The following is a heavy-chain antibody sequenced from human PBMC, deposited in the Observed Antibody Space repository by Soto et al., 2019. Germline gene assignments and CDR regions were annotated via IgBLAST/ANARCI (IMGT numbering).Heavy chain of an antibody. D-gene: IGHD3-10*01. CDR3: ARVGGISYYYGSGNDGMDV. CDR1: GGSISSYY. CDR2: IYYSGST. J-gene: IGHJ6*02. Sequence: KPSETLSLTCTVSGGSISSYYWSWIGQPPGKGLEWIGYIYYSGSTNYNPSLKSRVTISVDTSKNQFSLKLSSVTAADTAVYYCARVGGISYYYGSGNDGMDVSGQGTMVTGSS. V-gene: IGHV4-59*01.